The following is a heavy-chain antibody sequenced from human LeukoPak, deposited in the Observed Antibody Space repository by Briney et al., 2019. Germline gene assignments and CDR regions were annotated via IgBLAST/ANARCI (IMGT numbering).Heavy chain of an antibody. D-gene: IGHD3-10*01. Sequence: SETLSLTCTVSGGSISSSSYYWGWIRQPPGKGLEWIGSIYYSGSTYYNPSLKSRVTISVDTSKNQFSLKLSSVTAADTAVYYCARLPSRSGSYYRVIAAVFDYWGQGTLVTVSS. CDR1: GGSISSSSYY. J-gene: IGHJ4*02. V-gene: IGHV4-39*07. CDR2: IYYSGST. CDR3: ARLPSRSGSYYRVIAAVFDY.